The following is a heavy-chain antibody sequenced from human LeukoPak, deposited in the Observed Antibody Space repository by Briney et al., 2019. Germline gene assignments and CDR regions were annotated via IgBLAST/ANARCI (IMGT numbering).Heavy chain of an antibody. J-gene: IGHJ6*02. D-gene: IGHD5-18*01. CDR1: GFTFRTYG. CDR3: AREQTWIPPGPWYYYGMDV. CDR2: ISYDGTNK. V-gene: IGHV3-30*03. Sequence: GGSLRLSCAASGFTFRTYGIHWVRQAPGKGLEWVAVISYDGTNKYYADSVKGRFTISRDNSKNTLYLQMNSLRAEDTAVYYCAREQTWIPPGPWYYYGMDVWGQGTTVTVSS.